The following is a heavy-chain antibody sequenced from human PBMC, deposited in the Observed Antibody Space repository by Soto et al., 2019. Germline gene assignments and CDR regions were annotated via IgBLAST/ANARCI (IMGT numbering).Heavy chain of an antibody. CDR2: VYYSGAT. Sequence: SETLSLTCTVSGDSMATGGHYYNWIRQVPGKGLEWIGYVYYSGATHYTPSLRARATISRDTSKNQFSLRLISVTAADTALYYFARDKDLQPTVWGFWGQGIQVTVSS. D-gene: IGHD3-16*01. J-gene: IGHJ4*02. V-gene: IGHV4-31*03. CDR3: ARDKDLQPTVWGF. CDR1: GDSMATGGHY.